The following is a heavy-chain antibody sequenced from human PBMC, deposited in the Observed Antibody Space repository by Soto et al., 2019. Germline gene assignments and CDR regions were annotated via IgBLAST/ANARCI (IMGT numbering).Heavy chain of an antibody. CDR3: ARDKIAGLFDY. CDR2: INHSGST. D-gene: IGHD2-21*01. J-gene: IGHJ4*02. V-gene: IGHV4-34*01. CDR1: GGSFSGYY. Sequence: QVQLQQWGAGLLKPSETLSLTCAVYGGSFSGYYWTWIRQPPGTGLEWIGEINHSGSTNYNPSLKSRVTRSVDPSKNQCSLQLTSVTAAASAVYYCARDKIAGLFDYWGQGTLVTVSS.